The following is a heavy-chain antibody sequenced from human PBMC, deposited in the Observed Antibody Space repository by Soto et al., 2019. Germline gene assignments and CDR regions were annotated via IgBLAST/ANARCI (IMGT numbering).Heavy chain of an antibody. D-gene: IGHD1-7*01. CDR3: AKGNSWSPALVLDI. CDR1: GFTFSSYA. Sequence: GGSLTLSCAASGFTFSSYARNWVRQAPGKGLEWVSAISGSGGSTYYADSVKGRFTISRDSSKNTLYLQMNSLRAEDTAVYYCAKGNSWSPALVLDIWGQGTMVTVSS. CDR2: ISGSGGST. J-gene: IGHJ3*02. V-gene: IGHV3-23*01.